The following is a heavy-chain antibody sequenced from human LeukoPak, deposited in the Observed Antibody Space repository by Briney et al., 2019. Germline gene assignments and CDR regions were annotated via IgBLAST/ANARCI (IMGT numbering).Heavy chain of an antibody. CDR1: GYSISSGYY. J-gene: IGHJ4*02. Sequence: SETLSLTCAVSGYSISSGYYWGWIRQPPGKGLEWIGRIYTSGSTNYNPSLKSRVTMSVDTSKNQFSLKLSSVTAADTAVYYCARYGGNSGFDYWGQGTLVTVSS. CDR3: ARYGGNSGFDY. CDR2: IYTSGST. D-gene: IGHD4-23*01. V-gene: IGHV4-38-2*01.